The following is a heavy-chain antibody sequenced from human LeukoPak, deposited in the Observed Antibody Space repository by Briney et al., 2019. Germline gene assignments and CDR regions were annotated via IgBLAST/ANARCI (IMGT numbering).Heavy chain of an antibody. CDR2: IIPIFGTA. CDR1: GGTFSSYA. Sequence: ASVKVSCKASGGTFSSYAISWVRQAPGQGLEWMGGIIPIFGTANYAQKFQGRVTITADESTSTAYMELSSLRSEDTAVYYCARPNKSYGSGSSNWFDPWGQGTLVTVSS. CDR3: ARPNKSYGSGSSNWFDP. J-gene: IGHJ5*02. D-gene: IGHD3-10*01. V-gene: IGHV1-69*13.